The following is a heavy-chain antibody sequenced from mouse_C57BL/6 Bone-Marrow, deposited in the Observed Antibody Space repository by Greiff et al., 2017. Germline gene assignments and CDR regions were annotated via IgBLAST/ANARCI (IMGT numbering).Heavy chain of an antibody. V-gene: IGHV1-72*01. Sequence: PGPGLEWIGRIDPMSGGTKYNEKFKSKDTLTVDKPSSTAYMQLSSLTSEDSAGYYRARNYWAMDYWGPGTSVTVSS. D-gene: IGHD2-1*01. CDR2: IDPMSGGT. J-gene: IGHJ4*01. CDR3: ARNYWAMDY.